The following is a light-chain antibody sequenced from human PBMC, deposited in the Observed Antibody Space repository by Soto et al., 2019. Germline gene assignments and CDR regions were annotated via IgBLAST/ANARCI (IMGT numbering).Light chain of an antibody. J-gene: IGLJ2*01. CDR1: SGHSSYA. Sequence: QSVLTQSPSASASLGVSVKLTCTLSSGHSSYAIAWHQQQPEKGPRYLMKLNSDGSHSKGDGIPDRFSGSSSGAERYLTISSLQSEDEADYYCQTWGTGIPVVFGGGTQLTVL. CDR2: LNSDGSH. V-gene: IGLV4-69*01. CDR3: QTWGTGIPVV.